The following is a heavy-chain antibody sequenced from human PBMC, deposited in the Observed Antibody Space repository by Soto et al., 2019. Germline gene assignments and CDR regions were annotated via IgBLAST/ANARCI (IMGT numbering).Heavy chain of an antibody. CDR2: IIPIFGTA. CDR1: GGTFSSYA. Sequence: ASVKVSCKASGGTFSSYAISWVRQAPGQGLEWMGGIIPIFGTANYAQKFQGRVTITADESKNTLYLQMNSLRAEDTAVYYCAKTPEKKLWQQLVHYYYYGMDVWGQGTTVTVSS. J-gene: IGHJ6*02. D-gene: IGHD6-13*01. V-gene: IGHV1-69*13. CDR3: AKTPEKKLWQQLVHYYYYGMDV.